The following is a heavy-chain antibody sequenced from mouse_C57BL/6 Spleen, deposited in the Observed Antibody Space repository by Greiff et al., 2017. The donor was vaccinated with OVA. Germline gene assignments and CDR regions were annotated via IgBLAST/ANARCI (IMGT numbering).Heavy chain of an antibody. J-gene: IGHJ2*01. Sequence: EVQLQQSGPELVKPGASVKISCKASGYTFTDYYMNWVKQSHGKSLEWIGDINPNNGGTSYNQKFKGKATLTVDKSSSTAYMELRSLTSEDSAVYYCARENDGYWGQGTTLTVSS. V-gene: IGHV1-26*01. CDR3: ARENDGY. CDR2: INPNNGGT. D-gene: IGHD2-3*01. CDR1: GYTFTDYY.